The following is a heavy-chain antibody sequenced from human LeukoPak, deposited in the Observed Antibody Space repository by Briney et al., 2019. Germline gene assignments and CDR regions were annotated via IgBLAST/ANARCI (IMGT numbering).Heavy chain of an antibody. V-gene: IGHV1-18*01. D-gene: IGHD3-16*02. J-gene: IGHJ4*02. CDR3: ARTYYDYVWGSYRYEIFDY. CDR2: ISAYNGNT. Sequence: ASVRVSCKASGYTFSTYAITWVRQAPGQGLEWMGWISAYNGNTNYAQKLQGRVTMTTDTSTSTAYMELRSLRSDDTAVYYCARTYYDYVWGSYRYEIFDYWGQGTLVTVSS. CDR1: GYTFSTYA.